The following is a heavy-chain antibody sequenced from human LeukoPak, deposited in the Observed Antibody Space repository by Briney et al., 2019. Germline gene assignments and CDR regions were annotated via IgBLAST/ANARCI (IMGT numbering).Heavy chain of an antibody. J-gene: IGHJ4*02. CDR3: ARESAEATDRNNDY. CDR1: GYTFTSYC. D-gene: IGHD5-12*01. V-gene: IGHV1-46*01. Sequence: ASVKVSCKASGYTFTSYCMHWVRQAPGQGLEWMGIINPSGGRTSYAQKFQGRVIMTRDTSTSTVYMELSSLRSEDTAVYYCARESAEATDRNNDYWGQGTLVTVSS. CDR2: INPSGGRT.